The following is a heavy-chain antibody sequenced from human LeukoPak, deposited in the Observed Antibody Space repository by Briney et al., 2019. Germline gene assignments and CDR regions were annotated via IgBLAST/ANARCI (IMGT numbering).Heavy chain of an antibody. Sequence: ASVKVSCKASGGTFSSYAISWVRQAPGQGLEWMGGIIPIFGTANYAQKFQGRVTITTDESTSTAYMELSSLRSEDTAVYYCARGGGYDSPHYYYYYMDVWGKGTTVTVSS. CDR1: GGTFSSYA. CDR2: IIPIFGTA. CDR3: ARGGGYDSPHYYYYYMDV. J-gene: IGHJ6*03. D-gene: IGHD5-12*01. V-gene: IGHV1-69*05.